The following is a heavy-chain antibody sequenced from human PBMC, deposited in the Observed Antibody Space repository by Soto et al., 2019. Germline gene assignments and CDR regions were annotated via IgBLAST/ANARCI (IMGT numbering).Heavy chain of an antibody. V-gene: IGHV3-23*01. CDR3: AGKLSSLDTIDY. CDR1: GFTFSSYA. CDR2: ISGSGGST. D-gene: IGHD6-13*01. J-gene: IGHJ4*02. Sequence: GGSLRLSCAASGFTFSSYAMGWVRQAPGKGLEWVSAISGSGGSTYYADSVKGRFTISRDNSKNTLYLQMNSLRAEDTAVYYCAGKLSSLDTIDYWGQGTLVTVSS.